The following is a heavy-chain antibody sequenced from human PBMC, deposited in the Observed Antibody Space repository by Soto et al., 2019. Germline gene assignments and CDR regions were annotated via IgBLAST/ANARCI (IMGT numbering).Heavy chain of an antibody. Sequence: GFLCLSFAASGFTLSSYSMNWVCQAPGKGLEWVSSISSSSSYIYYADSVKGRFTISRDNAKNSLYLQMNSLRAEDTAVYYCARELGYCSSTSCPHGWGQGTLVTVSS. CDR2: ISSSSSYI. CDR3: ARELGYCSSTSCPHG. V-gene: IGHV3-21*01. J-gene: IGHJ4*02. CDR1: GFTLSSYS. D-gene: IGHD2-2*01.